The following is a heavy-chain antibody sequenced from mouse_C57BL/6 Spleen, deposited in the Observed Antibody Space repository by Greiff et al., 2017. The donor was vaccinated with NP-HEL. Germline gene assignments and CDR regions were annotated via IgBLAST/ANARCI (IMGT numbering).Heavy chain of an antibody. Sequence: EVKLMESGGDLVKPGGSLKLSCAASGFTFSSYGMSWVRQTPDKRLEWVATISSGGSYTYYPDSVKGRFTISRDNAKNTLYLQMSSLKSEDTAMYYCARGSTMVTTEAFAYWGQGTLVTVSA. J-gene: IGHJ3*01. D-gene: IGHD2-2*01. V-gene: IGHV5-6*02. CDR3: ARGSTMVTTEAFAY. CDR1: GFTFSSYG. CDR2: ISSGGSYT.